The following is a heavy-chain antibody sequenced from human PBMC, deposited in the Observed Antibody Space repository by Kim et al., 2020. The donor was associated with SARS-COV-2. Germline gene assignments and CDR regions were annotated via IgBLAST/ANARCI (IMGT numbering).Heavy chain of an antibody. CDR1: GFTFSSYS. CDR2: ISSSSSYI. J-gene: IGHJ5*02. V-gene: IGHV3-21*01. Sequence: GGSLRLSCAASGFTFSSYSMNWVRQAPGKGLEWVSSISSSSSYIYYADSVKGRFTISRDNAKNSLYLQMNSLRAEDTAVYYCAREAYYDFWSGETAPGLYWFDPWGQGTLVTVSS. CDR3: AREAYYDFWSGETAPGLYWFDP. D-gene: IGHD3-3*01.